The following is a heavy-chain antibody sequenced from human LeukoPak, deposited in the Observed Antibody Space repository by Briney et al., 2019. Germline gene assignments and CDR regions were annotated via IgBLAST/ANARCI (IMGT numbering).Heavy chain of an antibody. CDR3: ARDLGYDFWSGYLPLPDY. V-gene: IGHV3-48*04. Sequence: GGSLRLPCAASGFTFSSYSMNWVRQAPGKGLEWVSYISSSSSTIYYADSVKGRFTISRDNAKNSLYLQMNSLRAEDTAVYYCARDLGYDFWSGYLPLPDYWGQGTLVTVSS. J-gene: IGHJ4*02. CDR1: GFTFSSYS. D-gene: IGHD3-3*01. CDR2: ISSSSSTI.